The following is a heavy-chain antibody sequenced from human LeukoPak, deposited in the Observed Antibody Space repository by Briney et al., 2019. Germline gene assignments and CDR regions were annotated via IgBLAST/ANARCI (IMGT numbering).Heavy chain of an antibody. CDR3: ATSLLRRPYYYGMDF. D-gene: IGHD3-22*01. V-gene: IGHV3-21*01. CDR1: GFTFSSYS. J-gene: IGHJ6*02. CDR2: ISSSSSYI. Sequence: GGSLGLSCAASGFTFSSYSMNWVRQAPGKGLEWVSSISSSSSYIYYADSVKGRFTISRDNAKNSLYLQMNSLRAEDTAVYYCATSLLRRPYYYGMDFWGQGTTVTVSS.